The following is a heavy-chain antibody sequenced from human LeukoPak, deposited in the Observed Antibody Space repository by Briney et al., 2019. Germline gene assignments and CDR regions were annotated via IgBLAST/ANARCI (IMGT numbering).Heavy chain of an antibody. CDR2: IYHRGST. Sequence: SETLSLTCAVSGYSLSSGYYWSWIRQPPGKGLEWIGTIYHRGSTYYNPSLKSRVTISIDTSKNQFSLKLNSVTAADTAVYYCARVGGYYGSGRDAFDIWGQGTMVTVSS. J-gene: IGHJ3*02. CDR1: GYSLSSGYY. D-gene: IGHD3-10*01. V-gene: IGHV4-38-2*01. CDR3: ARVGGYYGSGRDAFDI.